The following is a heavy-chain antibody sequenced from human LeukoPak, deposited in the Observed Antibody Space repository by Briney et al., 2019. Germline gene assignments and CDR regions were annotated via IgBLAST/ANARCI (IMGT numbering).Heavy chain of an antibody. CDR1: GFTFRNYA. D-gene: IGHD1-26*01. CDR3: ARDRASVGPSIGMDV. V-gene: IGHV3-30-3*01. CDR2: ISYHGSSR. J-gene: IGHJ6*02. Sequence: GGSLRLSCAVSGFTFRNYAMHWVRQAPGKGLEWVAVISYHGSSRYYAGSVKGRFSNSRDNSENTLYLQMNSLRAEDTAVYYCARDRASVGPSIGMDVWGQGTTVTVS.